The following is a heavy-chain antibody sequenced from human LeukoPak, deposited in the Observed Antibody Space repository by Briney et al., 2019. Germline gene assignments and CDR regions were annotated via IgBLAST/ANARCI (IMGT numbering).Heavy chain of an antibody. CDR2: ISSDGSNK. Sequence: GGSLRLSCAGSGFTFSSYAMSWVRQAPGKGLEWLAVISSDGSNKYYPDSVKGRFTISRDNSKNTLYLQMNSLRPEDTAVYSCAKDRDSSGWRYFDYWGQGTLVTVSS. D-gene: IGHD6-19*01. CDR3: AKDRDSSGWRYFDY. J-gene: IGHJ4*02. CDR1: GFTFSSYA. V-gene: IGHV3-30*18.